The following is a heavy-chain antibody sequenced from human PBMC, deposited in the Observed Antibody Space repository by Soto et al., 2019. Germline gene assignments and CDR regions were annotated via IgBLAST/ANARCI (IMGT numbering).Heavy chain of an antibody. CDR1: GYTFTSYG. CDR3: ARGRYGDY. Sequence: QVHLVQSGAEVKKPGASVKVSCKASGYTFTSYGITWVRQAPGQGLEWMGWISAHNGHTDYAQKLQGRVIVTRATSPSTAYMELRSLRYDDTALYYCARGRYGDYWGQGALVTVS. D-gene: IGHD1-1*01. V-gene: IGHV1-18*01. J-gene: IGHJ4*02. CDR2: ISAHNGHT.